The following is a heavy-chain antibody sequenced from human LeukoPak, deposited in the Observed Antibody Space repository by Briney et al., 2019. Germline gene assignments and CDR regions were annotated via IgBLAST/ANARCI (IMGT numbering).Heavy chain of an antibody. D-gene: IGHD3-16*02. V-gene: IGHV1-69*04. CDR2: IIPNLGMA. CDR1: GGTFSNDA. J-gene: IGHJ4*02. Sequence: ASVKVSCKASGGTFSNDAISWVRQAPGQGLEWMGRIIPNLGMALYAQKFKGRVTITADKSPSTAYMELSSLTSEDTAVYFCARDLGDYDYVWGSYRPYYFDYWGQGTLVTVSS. CDR3: ARDLGDYDYVWGSYRPYYFDY.